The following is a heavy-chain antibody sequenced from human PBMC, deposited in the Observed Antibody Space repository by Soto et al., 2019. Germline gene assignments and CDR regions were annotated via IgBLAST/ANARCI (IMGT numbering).Heavy chain of an antibody. CDR2: IANKADGGTP. V-gene: IGHV3-15*07. J-gene: IGHJ4*02. Sequence: EVHLVESGGGLVKPGESLRLSCTASGFIFSNAWMNWVRQAPGKGLEWVGRIANKADGGTPECAAPLKGRFTISRDDSENTLYLQMKSLKAEDTAVYYCTTFDWGGSLGGWGQGTLVNVSS. D-gene: IGHD3-9*01. CDR1: GFIFSNAW. CDR3: TTFDWGGSLGG.